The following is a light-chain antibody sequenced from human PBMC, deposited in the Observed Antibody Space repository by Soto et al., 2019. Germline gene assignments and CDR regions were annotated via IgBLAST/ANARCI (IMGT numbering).Light chain of an antibody. CDR1: SRHSSYA. V-gene: IGLV4-69*01. CDR2: LNSDGSH. J-gene: IGLJ2*01. Sequence: QLVLTQSPSASASLGASVKLTCTLSSRHSSYAIAWHQQQPEKGPRYLMKLNSDGSHSKGDGIPDRFSGSSSGAERYLTISSLQSEDEADYYCQTWGTGIQDVVFGGGTKLTVL. CDR3: QTWGTGIQDVV.